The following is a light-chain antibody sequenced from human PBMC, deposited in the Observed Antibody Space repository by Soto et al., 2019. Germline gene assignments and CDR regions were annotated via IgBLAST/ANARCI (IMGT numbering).Light chain of an antibody. CDR3: QQRNIWPPVT. Sequence: EIVLPQSPATLSFSPWERATLSCRASPSVTNYLAWYQQKPGQPPRLLIYGAFNRAAGIPARFSGSGSGTDFTLTISSLEPEDSAVYYCQQRNIWPPVTFGQGTGLEI. V-gene: IGKV3-11*01. CDR2: GAF. J-gene: IGKJ5*01. CDR1: PSVTNY.